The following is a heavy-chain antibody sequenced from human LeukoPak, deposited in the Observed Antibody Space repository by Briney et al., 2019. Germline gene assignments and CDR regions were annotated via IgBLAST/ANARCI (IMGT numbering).Heavy chain of an antibody. CDR1: GFTFSSYW. Sequence: GGSLRLSCAASGFTFSSYWMHWVRQAPGKGLVWVSRINTDGSSTSYADSVEGRFTISRDNAKNTLYLQMNSLRAEDTAVYYCARESIAARPRGTADYWGQGTLSPSPQ. CDR2: INTDGSST. J-gene: IGHJ4*02. CDR3: ARESIAARPRGTADY. V-gene: IGHV3-74*01. D-gene: IGHD6-6*01.